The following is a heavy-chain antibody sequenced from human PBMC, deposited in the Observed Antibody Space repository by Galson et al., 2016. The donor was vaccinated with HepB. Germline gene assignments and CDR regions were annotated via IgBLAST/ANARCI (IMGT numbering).Heavy chain of an antibody. D-gene: IGHD4-11*01. CDR3: AKVRSILSRVTDFYS. CDR1: GFTFASYA. V-gene: IGHV3-23*01. J-gene: IGHJ4*02. Sequence: SLRLSCAASGFTFASYAMAWVRQAPGKGLEWVSSMSGTAGSPFYAPSVKGRFTISRDNSKTTLYLQMNSLRAEDTAIYFCAKVRSILSRVTDFYSWGQGTRVTVSS. CDR2: MSGTAGSP.